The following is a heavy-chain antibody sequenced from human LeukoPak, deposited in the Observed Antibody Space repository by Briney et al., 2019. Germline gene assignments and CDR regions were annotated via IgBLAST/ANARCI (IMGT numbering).Heavy chain of an antibody. CDR3: ARYSRVVAAIPGDAFDI. Sequence: SETLSLTCTVSGGSISSYYWSWIRQPPGKGLEWIGYIYYSGSTNYNPSLKSRVTISVDTSKNQFSLKLSSVTAADTAVYYCARYSRVVAAIPGDAFDIWGQGTMVTVSS. J-gene: IGHJ3*02. V-gene: IGHV4-59*01. CDR1: GGSISSYY. D-gene: IGHD2-15*01. CDR2: IYYSGST.